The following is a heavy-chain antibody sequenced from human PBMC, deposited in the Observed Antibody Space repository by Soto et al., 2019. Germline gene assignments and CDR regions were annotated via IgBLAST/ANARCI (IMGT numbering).Heavy chain of an antibody. D-gene: IGHD3-16*01. J-gene: IGHJ2*01. CDR2: IYYSGST. CDR3: AGVTGGGYFDL. V-gene: IGHV4-59*01. CDR1: GGSISSYY. Sequence: QVQLQESGPGLVKPSETLSLTCTVSGGSISSYYWSWIRQPPGKGLEWIGYIYYSGSTNYNPSLKSRGPISVNTAKNKFSLKLSSVTAADTAVYYCAGVTGGGYFDLWGRGTLVTVSS.